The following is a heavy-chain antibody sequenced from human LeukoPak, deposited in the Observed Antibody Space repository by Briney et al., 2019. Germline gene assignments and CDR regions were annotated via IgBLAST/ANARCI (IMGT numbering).Heavy chain of an antibody. CDR1: GGSVSSGSHY. CDR3: ARDRYYYDSGSYFYFDL. V-gene: IGHV4-61*01. D-gene: IGHD3-22*01. Sequence: SETLSLTCTVSGGSVSSGSHYWSWIRQPPGKGLEWIGYIYYSGSTNYTPSLKSRVTISVDTSKNQFSLKLSSVTAADTAVYYCARDRYYYDSGSYFYFDLWGRGTLVTVSS. CDR2: IYYSGST. J-gene: IGHJ2*01.